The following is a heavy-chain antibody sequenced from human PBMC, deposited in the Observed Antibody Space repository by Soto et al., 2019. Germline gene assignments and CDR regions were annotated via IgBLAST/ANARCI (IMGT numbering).Heavy chain of an antibody. Sequence: QVQLVESGGGAVQPGESLRLSCVASGFDFTYYAMHWVRQAPGKGLESVAVMSSDGSKIHHTDSVKGRFTISRDNSKNTLYLQMNSLSKEDTAVYFCAKDEGVGGTLGPFDYWGQGTLVSVSS. CDR3: AKDEGVGGTLGPFDY. J-gene: IGHJ4*02. CDR1: GFDFTYYA. V-gene: IGHV3-30*18. CDR2: MSSDGSKI. D-gene: IGHD1-26*01.